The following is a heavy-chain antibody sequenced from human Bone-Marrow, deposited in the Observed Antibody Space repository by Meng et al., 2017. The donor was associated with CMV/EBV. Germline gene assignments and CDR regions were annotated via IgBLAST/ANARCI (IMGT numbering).Heavy chain of an antibody. CDR1: GFTFSSYG. CDR3: AKPLSTVTTDGSMGV. D-gene: IGHD4-11*01. J-gene: IGHJ6*02. V-gene: IGHV3-33*06. Sequence: GESLKISCAASGFTFSSYGMHWVRQAPGKGLEWVAVIWYDGTNKYYPDSVKGRFTISRDNSKNTLYLQMNSLRAEDTAVYYCAKPLSTVTTDGSMGVWGQGATVTVSS. CDR2: IWYDGTNK.